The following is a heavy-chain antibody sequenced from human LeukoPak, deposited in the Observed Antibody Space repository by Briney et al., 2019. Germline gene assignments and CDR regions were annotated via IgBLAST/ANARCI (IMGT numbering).Heavy chain of an antibody. J-gene: IGHJ4*02. CDR2: IRYDGSNK. Sequence: GGSLRLSCAASGFTFSSYGMHWVRQAPGKGLEWVAFIRYDGSNKYYADSVKGRFTISRDNSKNTLYLQMNSLRAEDTAVYYCAKENTILWFGELFGYFDYWGQGTLVTVSS. D-gene: IGHD3-10*01. CDR3: AKENTILWFGELFGYFDY. V-gene: IGHV3-30*02. CDR1: GFTFSSYG.